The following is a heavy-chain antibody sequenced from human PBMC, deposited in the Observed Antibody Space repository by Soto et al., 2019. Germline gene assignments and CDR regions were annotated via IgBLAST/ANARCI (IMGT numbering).Heavy chain of an antibody. CDR2: IWFDGSNK. D-gene: IGHD6-13*01. CDR1: GFTFGNHA. J-gene: IGHJ6*02. Sequence: QVQLVESGGGVVQPGTSLRLSCAVSGFTFGNHAMHWVRQAPGKGLEWVAQIWFDGSNKYFSEPVKGRFTISRDNSQNMLHLQMHGLRADDTGVYYCARDGQQLTPYSMDVWGQGTTVTVSS. V-gene: IGHV3-33*01. CDR3: ARDGQQLTPYSMDV.